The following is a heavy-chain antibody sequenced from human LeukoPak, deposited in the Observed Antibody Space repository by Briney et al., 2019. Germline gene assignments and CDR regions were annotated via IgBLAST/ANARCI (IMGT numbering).Heavy chain of an antibody. Sequence: PGGSLRLSCAASGFTFSSYAMHWVRQAPGKGLEWVAVISYDGSNKYYADSVKGRFTISRDNSKNTLYLQMNSLRAEDTAVYYCARMGGYSYGYYYYGMDVWGQGTTVTVSS. CDR2: ISYDGSNK. J-gene: IGHJ6*02. V-gene: IGHV3-30-3*01. D-gene: IGHD5-18*01. CDR3: ARMGGYSYGYYYYGMDV. CDR1: GFTFSSYA.